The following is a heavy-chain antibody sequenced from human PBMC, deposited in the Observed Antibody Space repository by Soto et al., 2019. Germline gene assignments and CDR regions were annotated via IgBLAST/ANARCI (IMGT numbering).Heavy chain of an antibody. J-gene: IGHJ4*02. V-gene: IGHV3-23*01. CDR3: AKDQRGFTSTARIDS. Sequence: EVPLLESGGGLVQPGGSLRLSCTASGFTFSSYAMSWVRQAPGKGLEWVSSISGSGGGRYYADSVTGRFTISRDNSKNTLYLKMNSLRAEDTAIYHGAKDQRGFTSTARIDSGGQGTRVTVSS. D-gene: IGHD6-13*01. CDR1: GFTFSSYA. CDR2: ISGSGGGR.